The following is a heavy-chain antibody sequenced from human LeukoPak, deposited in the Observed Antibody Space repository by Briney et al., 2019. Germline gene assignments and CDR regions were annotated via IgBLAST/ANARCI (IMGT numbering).Heavy chain of an antibody. D-gene: IGHD6-13*01. CDR1: GFTFSSYA. J-gene: IGHJ3*02. V-gene: IGHV3-23*01. CDR3: AKDWPSEWQQLPDYDAFDI. CDR2: ISGSGGST. Sequence: GGSLRLSCAASGFTFSSYAMSWVRHARGKGLEWVSAISGSGGSTYYADSVKGRFTISRDNSKNTLYLQMNSLRADDTAVYYCAKDWPSEWQQLPDYDAFDIWGQGTMVTVSS.